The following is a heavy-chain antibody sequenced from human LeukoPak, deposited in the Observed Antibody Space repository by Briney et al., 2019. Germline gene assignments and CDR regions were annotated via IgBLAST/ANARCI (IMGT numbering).Heavy chain of an antibody. CDR1: GYTFTGYY. J-gene: IGHJ3*02. Sequence: ASVKVSCKASGYTFTGYYMHWVRQAPGQGLEWMGWINPNSGGTNYAQKFQGRVTMTRDTSISTAYMELSRLRSDDTAVYYCVSCIGWLFEDAFDIWGQGTMVTVSS. CDR3: VSCIGWLFEDAFDI. V-gene: IGHV1-2*02. CDR2: INPNSGGT. D-gene: IGHD1-26*01.